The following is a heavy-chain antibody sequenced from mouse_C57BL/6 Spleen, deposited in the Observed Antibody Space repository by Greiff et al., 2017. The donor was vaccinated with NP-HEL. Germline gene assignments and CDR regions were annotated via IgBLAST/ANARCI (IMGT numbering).Heavy chain of an antibody. CDR3: ARREDGYYAMDY. Sequence: QVQLHQPGAELVMPGASVKLSCKASGYTFTSYWMHWVKQRPGQGLEWIGEIDPSDSYTNYNQKFKGKSTLTVDKSSSTAYMQLSSLTSEDSAVYYCARREDGYYAMDYWGQGTSVTVSS. CDR2: IDPSDSYT. CDR1: GYTFTSYW. D-gene: IGHD2-3*01. J-gene: IGHJ4*01. V-gene: IGHV1-69*01.